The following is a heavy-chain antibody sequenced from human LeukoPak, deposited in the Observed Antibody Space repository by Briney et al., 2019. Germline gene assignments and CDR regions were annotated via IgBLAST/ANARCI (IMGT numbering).Heavy chain of an antibody. CDR2: INPSGGST. CDR1: GYTFTSYY. J-gene: IGHJ4*02. D-gene: IGHD3-22*01. CDR3: ARGTPLYYYDSSGLPDVDY. V-gene: IGHV1-46*01. Sequence: ASVTVSCKASGYTFTSYYMHWVRQAPGQGLEWMGIINPSGGSTSYAQKFQGRVTMTRDTSTSTVYMGLSSLRSEDTAVYYCARGTPLYYYDSSGLPDVDYWGQGTLVTVSS.